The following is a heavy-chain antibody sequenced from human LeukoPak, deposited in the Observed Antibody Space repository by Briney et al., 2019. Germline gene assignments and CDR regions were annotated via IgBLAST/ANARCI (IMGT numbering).Heavy chain of an antibody. V-gene: IGHV1-2*02. J-gene: IGHJ4*02. CDR1: GYTFTGYY. CDR3: ARAHTYYDILTGYYEFDY. CDR2: INPNSGGT. D-gene: IGHD3-9*01. Sequence: ASVKVSCKASGYTFTGYYMHWVRQAPGQGLEWMGWINPNSGGTNYAQKFQGRVTMTRDTSISTAYMELSRLRSDDTAVYYCARAHTYYDILTGYYEFDYWGQGTLVSVSS.